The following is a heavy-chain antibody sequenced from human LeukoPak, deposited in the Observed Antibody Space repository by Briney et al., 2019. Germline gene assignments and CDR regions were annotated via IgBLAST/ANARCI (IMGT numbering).Heavy chain of an antibody. CDR2: ISGSGGST. Sequence: GGSLRLSCAASGFTFSSYAMSWVRQAPGKGLEWVSAISGSGGSTYYADSVKGRFTVSRDNAKNSLYLQLNSLRVEDTAVYYCARDRGQMGVAGGSYYDYWGQGTLVTVSS. J-gene: IGHJ4*02. CDR3: ARDRGQMGVAGGSYYDY. V-gene: IGHV3-23*01. D-gene: IGHD3-10*01. CDR1: GFTFSSYA.